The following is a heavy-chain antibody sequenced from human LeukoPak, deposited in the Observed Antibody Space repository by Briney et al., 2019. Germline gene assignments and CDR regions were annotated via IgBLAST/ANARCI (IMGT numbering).Heavy chain of an antibody. J-gene: IGHJ4*02. CDR3: ARICSSTDCLIPD. D-gene: IGHD2-2*01. V-gene: IGHV3-74*01. CDR2: INSDASDT. Sequence: PGGSLRLSCAASGFTFSRHWMHWVRQAPGKGLVWISRINSDASDTNYADFVKGRFTISRDNAKNTVYLQINSLRDEDTAVYHCARICSSTDCLIPDWGQGTLVTVSS. CDR1: GFTFSRHW.